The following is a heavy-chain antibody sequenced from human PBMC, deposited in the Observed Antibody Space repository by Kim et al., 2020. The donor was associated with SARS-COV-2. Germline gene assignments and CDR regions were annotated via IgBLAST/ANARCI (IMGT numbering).Heavy chain of an antibody. J-gene: IGHJ4*01. CDR2: IKSKAAGGTT. CDR3: TTGSPVAGGIFDN. D-gene: IGHD6-13*01. CDR1: GFDFTNAW. Sequence: GGSLRLSCAASGFDFTNAWMSWVRQAPGKGLEWVCRIKSKAAGGTTNYPAPVKGRFTISRDDSRNTLYLQMSSLTVDDIGVYYCTTGSPVAGGIFDNWG. V-gene: IGHV3-15*01.